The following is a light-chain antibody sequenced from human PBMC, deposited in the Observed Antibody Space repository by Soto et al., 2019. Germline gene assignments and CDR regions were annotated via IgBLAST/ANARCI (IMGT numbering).Light chain of an antibody. CDR3: QQYNNWPGT. CDR2: GAS. V-gene: IGKV3D-15*01. J-gene: IGKJ1*01. Sequence: IVLMQSPDTLSLSPGERATLSCRASRSLSSDYLAWYQQRPGQPPKLLIFGASSRATGIPARFSGSGSGTEFTLTISSLQSEDFAVYYCQQYNNWPGTFGQGTKVDIK. CDR1: RSLSSD.